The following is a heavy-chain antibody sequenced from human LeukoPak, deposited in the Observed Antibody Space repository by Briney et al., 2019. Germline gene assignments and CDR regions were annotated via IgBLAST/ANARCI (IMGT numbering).Heavy chain of an antibody. CDR1: GFTFSSYG. Sequence: GGSLRLSCATSGFTFSSYGMNWVRQAPGKGLEWVSGISDSGVGTKHADSVKGRFTISRDNSKNTLYLQMNSLRAEDTAVYYCAKIGRSYDFWTGYYEEEVDYMDVWGKGTTVTVSS. D-gene: IGHD3-3*01. J-gene: IGHJ6*03. CDR3: AKIGRSYDFWTGYYEEEVDYMDV. CDR2: ISDSGVGT. V-gene: IGHV3-23*01.